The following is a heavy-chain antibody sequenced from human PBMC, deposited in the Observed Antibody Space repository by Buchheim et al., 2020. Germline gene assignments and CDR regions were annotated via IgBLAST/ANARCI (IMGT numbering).Heavy chain of an antibody. Sequence: QVQLQESGPGLVKASETLSLTCTVSGASVSSGSYFWSWIRQPPGKGLEWIGYSYHSGSTNYNPSLKSRVSISVDTSKNQFSLKLSSVTAADTAVYFCARVLVITVFGVAKPMTFDYWGQGTLITVSS. CDR3: ARVLVITVFGVAKPMTFDY. J-gene: IGHJ4*02. CDR1: GASVSSGSYF. V-gene: IGHV4-61*01. CDR2: SYHSGST. D-gene: IGHD3-3*01.